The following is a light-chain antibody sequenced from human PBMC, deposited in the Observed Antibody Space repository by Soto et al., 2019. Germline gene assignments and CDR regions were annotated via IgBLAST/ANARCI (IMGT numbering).Light chain of an antibody. V-gene: IGKV3-20*01. J-gene: IGKJ1*01. CDR2: DAS. Sequence: EIVLTQSPGTLSLSPGERATLSCRASQSVSSSYLAWYQQKPGQAPRLLIYDASTRATGIPDRFSGSGSGTDFTLTISRLEPEDFAVYYCHQYGSSPWTFGQGTKVEIK. CDR3: HQYGSSPWT. CDR1: QSVSSSY.